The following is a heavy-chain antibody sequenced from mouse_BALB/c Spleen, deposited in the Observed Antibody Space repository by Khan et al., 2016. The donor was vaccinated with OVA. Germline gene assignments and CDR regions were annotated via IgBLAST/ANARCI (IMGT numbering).Heavy chain of an antibody. D-gene: IGHD2-1*01. V-gene: IGHV5-9-3*01. Sequence: EVELVESGGGLVKPGGSLKLSCAASGFTFSTYAMSWVRQTPEKRLEWVASISSDGDYTYYPDNVTGRFTISRDNAKNTLYLQMSSLRSEDTAIYYCARAPEGNFDYWGQGTLVTVS. CDR3: ARAPEGNFDY. CDR2: ISSDGDYT. CDR1: GFTFSTYA. J-gene: IGHJ3*01.